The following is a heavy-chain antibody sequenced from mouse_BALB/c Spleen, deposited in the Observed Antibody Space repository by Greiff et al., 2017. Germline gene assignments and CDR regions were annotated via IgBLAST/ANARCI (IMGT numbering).Heavy chain of an antibody. J-gene: IGHJ1*01. CDR1: GYTFTDYY. CDR2: IYPGSGNT. CDR3: ARSGGNYGYWYFDV. D-gene: IGHD2-1*01. Sequence: VVESGPELVKPGASVKISCKASGYTFTDYYINWVKQKPGQGLEWIGWIYPGSGNTKYNEKFKGKATLTVDTSSSTAYMQLSSLTSEDTAVYFCARSGGNYGYWYFDVWGAGTTVTVSS. V-gene: IGHV1-84*02.